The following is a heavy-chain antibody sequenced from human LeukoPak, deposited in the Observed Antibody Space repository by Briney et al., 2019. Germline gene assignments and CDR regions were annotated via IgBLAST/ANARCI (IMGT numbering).Heavy chain of an antibody. V-gene: IGHV3-9*01. J-gene: IGHJ4*02. CDR2: ISWNSGSI. CDR3: AKDLGYSGYEYFGY. D-gene: IGHD5-12*01. Sequence: GGSLRLSCAASGFTFDDYAMHWVRQAPGKGLEWVSGISWNSGSIGYADSVKGRFTISRDNAKNSLYLQMNSLRAEDTALYYCAKDLGYSGYEYFGYWGQGTLVTVSS. CDR1: GFTFDDYA.